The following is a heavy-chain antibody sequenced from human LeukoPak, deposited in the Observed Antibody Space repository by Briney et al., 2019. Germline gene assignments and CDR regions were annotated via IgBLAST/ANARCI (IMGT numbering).Heavy chain of an antibody. CDR1: GITLSNYG. V-gene: IGHV3-23*01. Sequence: GGSLRLSCAVSGITLSNYGMSWVRQAPGKGLEWVAGISDSGRSTNYADSVKGRFTISRDNAKNTLYLQMNSLRAEDTAVYFCAKRGVVIRVILVGFHKQAYYFDSWGQGALVTVSS. D-gene: IGHD3-10*01. CDR2: ISDSGRST. J-gene: IGHJ4*02. CDR3: AKRGVVIRVILVGFHKQAYYFDS.